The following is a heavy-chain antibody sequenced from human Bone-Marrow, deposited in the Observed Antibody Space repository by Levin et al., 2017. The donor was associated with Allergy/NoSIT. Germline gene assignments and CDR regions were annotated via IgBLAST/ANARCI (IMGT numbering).Heavy chain of an antibody. CDR1: GYSFTNYW. V-gene: IGHV5-51*01. Sequence: GESLKISCQGSGYSFTNYWIAWVRQMPGKGLEWMGIIYPSDSDTRYSPSFQGQVTISADKSISTAYLQWSSLKASDTAMYYCARHLPNSGVSRGWFFDFWGQGSLVTVSS. CDR2: IYPSDSDT. D-gene: IGHD6-19*01. CDR3: ARHLPNSGVSRGWFFDF. J-gene: IGHJ4*02.